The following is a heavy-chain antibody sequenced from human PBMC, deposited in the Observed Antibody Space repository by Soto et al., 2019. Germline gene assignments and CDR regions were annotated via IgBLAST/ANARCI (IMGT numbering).Heavy chain of an antibody. CDR2: IFYSGST. Sequence: SETLSLTCTFSGGSINIGDYYWGWIRQPPGKGLEWIGNIFYSGSTYYNPSLKSRVTISVDTSKNQFSLELSSVTAADTAVYYCSTYSSSWSVDYWGQGTLVTVSS. CDR1: GGSINIGDYY. D-gene: IGHD6-13*01. CDR3: STYSSSWSVDY. J-gene: IGHJ4*02. V-gene: IGHV4-39*01.